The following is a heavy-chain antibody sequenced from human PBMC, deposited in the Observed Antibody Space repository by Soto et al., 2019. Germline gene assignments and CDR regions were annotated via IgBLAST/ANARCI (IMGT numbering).Heavy chain of an antibody. CDR3: KKEVWRGHIDV. CDR1: GFTFSSYG. D-gene: IGHD3-3*01. V-gene: IGHV3-30*18. Sequence: QVQLVESGGGVVQPGRSLRLSCAASGFTFSSYGMHWVRQAPGKGLEWVAVISYDGSNKYYADCVKGRFTISRDNSKNQLYLQMNSLTAEETAVSYWKKEVWRGHIDVWGQGTTATVSS. J-gene: IGHJ6*02. CDR2: ISYDGSNK.